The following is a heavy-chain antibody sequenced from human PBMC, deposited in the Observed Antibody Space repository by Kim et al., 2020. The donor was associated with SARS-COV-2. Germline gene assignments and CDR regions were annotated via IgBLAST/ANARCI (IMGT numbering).Heavy chain of an antibody. Sequence: GGSLRLSCAASGFTFSTYGIHWVRQAPGKVLEWVAVIWNDGSKKYYADSVKGRFTISRDNTKNTVYLQMNSLRAEDTAVYYCVRDQWVTDTVTLFDYWGQASL. J-gene: IGHJ4*02. CDR2: IWNDGSKK. CDR1: GFTFSTYG. V-gene: IGHV3-33*01. D-gene: IGHD4-17*01. CDR3: VRDQWVTDTVTLFDY.